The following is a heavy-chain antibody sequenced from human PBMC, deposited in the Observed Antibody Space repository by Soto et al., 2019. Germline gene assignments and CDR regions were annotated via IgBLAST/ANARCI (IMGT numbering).Heavy chain of an antibody. J-gene: IGHJ4*02. D-gene: IGHD6-19*01. Sequence: PGGSLRLSCAASGFTFSSYAMSWVRQAPGKGLEWVSAISGSGGSTYYADSVKGRFTISRDDADNSLYLQMNSLRVEDTAVYYCARDRLARGIPVAGRIDYWGQGALVTVSS. CDR1: GFTFSSYA. V-gene: IGHV3-23*01. CDR2: ISGSGGST. CDR3: ARDRLARGIPVAGRIDY.